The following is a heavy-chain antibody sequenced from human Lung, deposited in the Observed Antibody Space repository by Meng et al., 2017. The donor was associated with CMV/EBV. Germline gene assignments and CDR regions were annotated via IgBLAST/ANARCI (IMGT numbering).Heavy chain of an antibody. CDR1: GFTLSSYA. CDR2: IYSGGSST. CDR3: AKVRGYCSSTSCSPLHY. Sequence: GGSLRLXCAASGFTLSSYAMSWVRQAPGKGLEWVSVIYSGGSSTYYADSVKGRFTISRDNSKNTLYLQMNSLRAEDTAVYYCAKVRGYCSSTSCSPLHYWXQGTLVTVSS. D-gene: IGHD2-2*01. V-gene: IGHV3-23*03. J-gene: IGHJ4*02.